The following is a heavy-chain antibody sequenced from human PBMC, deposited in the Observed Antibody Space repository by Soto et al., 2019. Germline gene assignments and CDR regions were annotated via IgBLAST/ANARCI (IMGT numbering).Heavy chain of an antibody. V-gene: IGHV4-39*07. CDR1: GGSISSSNY. J-gene: IGHJ4*02. Sequence: SETLSLTCTVSGGSISSSNYYWGWIRQPPGEGLEWIGEIYPSGITNYSPSLKSRVTMSVDKSKNQFSLKLNSVTAADTAMYYCAREAYKRGATNPFFDYWGQGTLVTVSS. D-gene: IGHD1-26*01. CDR2: IYPSGIT. CDR3: AREAYKRGATNPFFDY.